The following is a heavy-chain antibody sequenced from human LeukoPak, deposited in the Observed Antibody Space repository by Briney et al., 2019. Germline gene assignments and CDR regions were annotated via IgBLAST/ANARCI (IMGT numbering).Heavy chain of an antibody. Sequence: GESLKISCKGSGYSFTSYWIGWVRQMPGKGLEWMGIIYPGDSDTRYSPSFQGQVTISADKSISTAYLQWSSLKASDTAMYYCARLGCSSTSCCVGKYYYYGMDVWGKGTTVTVSS. V-gene: IGHV5-51*01. CDR1: GYSFTSYW. CDR2: IYPGDSDT. D-gene: IGHD2-2*01. CDR3: ARLGCSSTSCCVGKYYYYGMDV. J-gene: IGHJ6*04.